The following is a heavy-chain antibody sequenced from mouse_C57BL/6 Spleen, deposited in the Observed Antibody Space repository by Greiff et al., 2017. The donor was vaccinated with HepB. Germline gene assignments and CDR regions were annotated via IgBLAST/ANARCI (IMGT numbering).Heavy chain of an antibody. J-gene: IGHJ2*01. V-gene: IGHV5-17*01. D-gene: IGHD2-1*01. Sequence: EVNVVESGGGLVKPGGSLKLSCAASGFTFSDYGMHWVRQAPEKGLEWVAYISSGSSTIYYADTVKGRFTISRDNAKNTLFLQMTSLRSEDTTMYYCAREGIYYGNFDYWGQGTTLTVSS. CDR2: ISSGSSTI. CDR1: GFTFSDYG. CDR3: AREGIYYGNFDY.